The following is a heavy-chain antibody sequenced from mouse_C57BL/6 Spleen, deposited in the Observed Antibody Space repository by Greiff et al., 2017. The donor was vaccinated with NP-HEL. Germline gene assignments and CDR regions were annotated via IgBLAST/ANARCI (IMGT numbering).Heavy chain of an antibody. CDR3: ASDSSGLAWFAY. CDR2: INPYNGDT. V-gene: IGHV1-20*01. J-gene: IGHJ3*01. Sequence: EVQLQQSGPELVKPGDSVKISCKASGYSFTGYFMNWVMQSHGKSLEWIGRINPYNGDTFYNQKFKGKATLTVDKSSSTAHMELRSLTSEDSAVYYCASDSSGLAWFAYWGQGTLVTVSA. D-gene: IGHD3-2*02. CDR1: GYSFTGYF.